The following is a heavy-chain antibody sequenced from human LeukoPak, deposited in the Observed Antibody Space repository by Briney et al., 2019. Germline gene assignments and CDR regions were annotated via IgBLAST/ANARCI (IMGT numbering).Heavy chain of an antibody. CDR3: AKGPQLYSGYHPDY. J-gene: IGHJ4*02. V-gene: IGHV3-21*01. CDR1: EFIFSTYS. CDR2: ISRGGDYI. D-gene: IGHD3-22*01. Sequence: GGSLRLSCAASEFIFSTYSMNWVRQAPGKGLEWVSSISRGGDYIYYADSVRGRFTISRDNAKNSLYLQMSSLRAEDTAVYYCAKGPQLYSGYHPDYWGQGTLVTVSS.